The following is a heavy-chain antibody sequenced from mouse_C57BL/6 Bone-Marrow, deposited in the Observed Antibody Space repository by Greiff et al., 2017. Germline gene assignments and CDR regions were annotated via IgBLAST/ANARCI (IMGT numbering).Heavy chain of an antibody. J-gene: IGHJ2*01. CDR3: ARDGYYFDY. V-gene: IGHV7-3*01. D-gene: IGHD2-3*01. Sequence: EVQVVESGGGLVQPGGSLSLSCAASGFTFTDYYMSWVRQPPGKALEWLGFIRNKANGYTTEYSASVKGRFTISRDNSQSILYLQMNALRAEDSATYYCARDGYYFDYWGQGTTLTVSS. CDR2: IRNKANGYTT. CDR1: GFTFTDYY.